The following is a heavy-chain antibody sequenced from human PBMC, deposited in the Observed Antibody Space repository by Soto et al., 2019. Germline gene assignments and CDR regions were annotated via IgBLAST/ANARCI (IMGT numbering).Heavy chain of an antibody. CDR3: AALSVTGGVDV. V-gene: IGHV3-48*03. J-gene: IGHJ6*02. CDR1: GFTSTGFE. Sequence: ERLVESGGGFLQPGESLRISCAASGFTSTGFELTWVRQVPGRGLEWVAYISASGDTVYYADSVQGRFTISRDNARKSLYLQMGSLRVEDTAIYSCAALSVTGGVDVWGQGTTVTVSS. CDR2: ISASGDTV. D-gene: IGHD3-16*01.